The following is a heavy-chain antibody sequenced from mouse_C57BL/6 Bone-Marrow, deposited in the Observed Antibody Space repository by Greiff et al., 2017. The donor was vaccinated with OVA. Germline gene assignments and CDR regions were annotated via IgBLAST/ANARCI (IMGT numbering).Heavy chain of an antibody. Sequence: EVKLMESEGGLVQPGSSMKLSCTASGFTFSDYYMSWVRQVPEKGLEWVANINYDGSSTYYLDSLKSRFIISRDNAKNTLYLQMSSLKSEDTATYVCAREANCCCGLDDWGQGTTRTVSS. CDR2: INYDGSST. CDR3: AREANCCCGLDD. V-gene: IGHV5-16*01. J-gene: IGHJ2*01. CDR1: GFTFSDYY. D-gene: IGHD4-1*02.